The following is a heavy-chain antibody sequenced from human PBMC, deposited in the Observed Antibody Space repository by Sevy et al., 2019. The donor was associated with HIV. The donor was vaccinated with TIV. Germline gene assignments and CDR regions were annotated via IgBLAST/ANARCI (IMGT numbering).Heavy chain of an antibody. CDR1: GFSFSSYG. Sequence: GGSLRLSCAASGFSFSSYGMHWVRQAPGKGLEWMSYIQYDGSNKDYADSGKGPFTISRDNSKNTLYLQMNSLRVEDTAVFYCVKEGGGEGGDHWGQGTLVTVSS. D-gene: IGHD2-21*01. V-gene: IGHV3-30*02. CDR2: IQYDGSNK. J-gene: IGHJ4*02. CDR3: VKEGGGEGGDH.